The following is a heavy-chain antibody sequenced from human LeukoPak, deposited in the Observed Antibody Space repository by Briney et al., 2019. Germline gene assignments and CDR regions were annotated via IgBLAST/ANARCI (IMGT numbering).Heavy chain of an antibody. CDR2: MNPESGIT. CDR1: GFTFSSYA. Sequence: SGGSLRLSCAASGFTFSSYAISWVRQAPGQGLEWMASMNPESGITTYSQAFEDWVSMTRDTSIGTAYMELRRLRSDGTAVYYCARGERTSKNYDYYYSGMDVWGQGTTVTVSS. V-gene: IGHV1-2*04. J-gene: IGHJ6*02. D-gene: IGHD3-16*01. CDR3: ARGERTSKNYDYYYSGMDV.